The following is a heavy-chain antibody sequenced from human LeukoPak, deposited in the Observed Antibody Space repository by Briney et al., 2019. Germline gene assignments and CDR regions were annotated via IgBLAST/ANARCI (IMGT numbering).Heavy chain of an antibody. CDR1: GFTFSSYA. CDR3: ARGGDWGDY. J-gene: IGHJ4*02. Sequence: PGGSLRLSCAASGFTFSSYAMSWVRQAPGKGLEWVSAISGSGGSTYYADSVKGRFTISRDNAKNSLYLQMNSLRAEDTAVYYCARGGDWGDYWGQGTLVTVSS. D-gene: IGHD2-21*02. V-gene: IGHV3-23*01. CDR2: ISGSGGST.